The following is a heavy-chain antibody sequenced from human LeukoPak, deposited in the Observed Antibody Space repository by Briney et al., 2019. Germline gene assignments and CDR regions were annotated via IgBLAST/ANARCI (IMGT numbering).Heavy chain of an antibody. D-gene: IGHD3-10*01. CDR2: ISYDGSNK. CDR3: ARAPMVRGPGYVY. Sequence: PGGSLRLSCAASGFTFSSYAMHWVRQAPGKGPEWVAVISYDGSNKYYADSVKGRFTISRDNSKNTLYLQMNSLRAEDTAVYYCARAPMVRGPGYVYWGQGTLVTVSS. CDR1: GFTFSSYA. V-gene: IGHV3-30-3*01. J-gene: IGHJ4*02.